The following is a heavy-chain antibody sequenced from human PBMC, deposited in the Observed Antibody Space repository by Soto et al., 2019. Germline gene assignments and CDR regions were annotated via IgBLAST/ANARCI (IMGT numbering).Heavy chain of an antibody. V-gene: IGHV3-23*01. CDR2: VSGTGGSA. J-gene: IGHJ4*02. CDR3: ARGSAYSDYDLEY. D-gene: IGHD4-17*01. CDR1: GFTFSSYA. Sequence: GGSLRLSCAASGFTFSSYAMTWVRQAPGQGLEWVSGVSGTGGSAYYADSVKGRFTISRDKSTNTLDLHMNSLRAEDTAVYYCARGSAYSDYDLEYWGQGTRVTVSS.